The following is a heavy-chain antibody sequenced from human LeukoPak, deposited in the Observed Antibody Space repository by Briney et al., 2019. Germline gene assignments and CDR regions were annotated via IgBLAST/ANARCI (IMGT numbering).Heavy chain of an antibody. Sequence: ASVKVSCKASGYTFTSYDINWVRQATGQGLEWMGWMNPNSGNTGYAQKFQGRVTMTRNTSISTAYMELSSLRSEDTAVYYCARDPGRVKNRQPLLDAFDIWGQGTMVTVSS. V-gene: IGHV1-8*01. J-gene: IGHJ3*02. CDR1: GYTFTSYD. CDR2: MNPNSGNT. D-gene: IGHD6-25*01. CDR3: ARDPGRVKNRQPLLDAFDI.